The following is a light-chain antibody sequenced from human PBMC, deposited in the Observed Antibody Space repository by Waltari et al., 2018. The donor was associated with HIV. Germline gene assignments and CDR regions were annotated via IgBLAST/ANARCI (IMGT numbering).Light chain of an antibody. CDR1: QAISSW. J-gene: IGKJ1*01. CDR3: QQADCLPWT. V-gene: IGKV1-12*01. Sequence: DIQMTQSPFFVSASVGDRVTITCRASQAISSWLTWYQQRPGAAANLLIYASSTLQSGVPTRFSGIRSATNFTLTISTLQPEDFATYYCQQADCLPWTFGQGTKVEMK. CDR2: ASS.